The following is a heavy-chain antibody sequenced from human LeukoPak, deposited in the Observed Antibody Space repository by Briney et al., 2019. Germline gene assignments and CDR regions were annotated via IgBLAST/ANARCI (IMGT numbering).Heavy chain of an antibody. CDR3: ARDRAESNWTNHTLFDS. D-gene: IGHD1/OR15-1a*01. Sequence: PGGSLRLSCAASGFTFSSYSMNWVRQAPGKGLEWVSSISSSSSYIYYADSVKGRFTIFRDNAKNSLYLQMNSLRVEDTAIYYCARDRAESNWTNHTLFDSWGQGTPVTVSS. CDR2: ISSSSSYI. J-gene: IGHJ4*02. CDR1: GFTFSSYS. V-gene: IGHV3-21*01.